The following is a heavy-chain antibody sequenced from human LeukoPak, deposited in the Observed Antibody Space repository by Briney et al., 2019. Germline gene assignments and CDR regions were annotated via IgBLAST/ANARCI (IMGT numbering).Heavy chain of an antibody. CDR1: GGSFSGYY. D-gene: IGHD3-10*01. CDR3: ATYYGSGSYYNWFDP. Sequence: SETLSLTWAVYGGSFSGYYWSWIRQPPGKGLEWIWEINHSGSTNYNPSLKSRVTISVDTSKKQFSLKLSSVTAADTAVYYCATYYGSGSYYNWFDPWGQGTLVTVSS. CDR2: INHSGST. V-gene: IGHV4-34*01. J-gene: IGHJ5*02.